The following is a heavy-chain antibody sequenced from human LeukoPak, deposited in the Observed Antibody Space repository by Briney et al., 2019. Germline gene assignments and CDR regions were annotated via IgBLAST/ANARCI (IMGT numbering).Heavy chain of an antibody. V-gene: IGHV3-30-3*01. D-gene: IGHD2/OR15-2a*01. CDR1: GFTFSTYF. CDR2: IASDGSHT. Sequence: PGGSLRLSCAASGFTFSTYFMHWVRQAPGKGLEWVADIASDGSHTFYVESVKGRFTISRDNSKNTLYLQMNNLRAEDTAVYFCARERQDNILHSGVFDIWGQGTMVTVSS. CDR3: ARERQDNILHSGVFDI. J-gene: IGHJ3*02.